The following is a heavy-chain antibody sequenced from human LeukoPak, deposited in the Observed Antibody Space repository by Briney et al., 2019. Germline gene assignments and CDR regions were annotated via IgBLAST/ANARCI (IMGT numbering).Heavy chain of an antibody. CDR1: GFIFSSYW. D-gene: IGHD1-26*01. J-gene: IGHJ4*02. CDR2: IKQDGSEK. Sequence: PGGSLRLSCAASGFIFSSYWVSWVRQAPGKGLEWVANIKQDGSEKYYVDSVKGRFTISRGNAKNSLYLQMNSLRAEDTAVYYCARDARTVVGATHSFDYWGQGTLVTVSS. V-gene: IGHV3-7*01. CDR3: ARDARTVVGATHSFDY.